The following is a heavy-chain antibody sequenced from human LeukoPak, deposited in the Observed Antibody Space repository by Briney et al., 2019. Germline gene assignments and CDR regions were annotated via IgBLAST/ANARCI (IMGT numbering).Heavy chain of an antibody. Sequence: SETLSLTCAVSGASISNSDYYWGWIRQPPGKGLQWIGDIYYDGSAYYNPSLKSRVTISIDTSKNRFSLKLSSVTAADTAVYYCARETYYYDSSGYPHRYFDLWGRGTLVTVSS. V-gene: IGHV4-39*07. D-gene: IGHD3-22*01. J-gene: IGHJ2*01. CDR2: IYYDGSA. CDR1: GASISNSDYY. CDR3: ARETYYYDSSGYPHRYFDL.